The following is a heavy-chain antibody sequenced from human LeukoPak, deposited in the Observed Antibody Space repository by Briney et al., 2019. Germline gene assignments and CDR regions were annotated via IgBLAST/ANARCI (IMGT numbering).Heavy chain of an antibody. V-gene: IGHV1-8*01. J-gene: IGHJ4*02. Sequence: ASVKVSCKASGYTFTSYDINWVRQATGQGLEWMGWMNPNSGNTGYSQKLQGRIIMTRNSSISTAYMELSSLRSEDTAVYYCARKFLSSRGYYFDYWGQGTLVTVSS. CDR2: MNPNSGNT. CDR3: ARKFLSSRGYYFDY. CDR1: GYTFTSYD. D-gene: IGHD3-10*01.